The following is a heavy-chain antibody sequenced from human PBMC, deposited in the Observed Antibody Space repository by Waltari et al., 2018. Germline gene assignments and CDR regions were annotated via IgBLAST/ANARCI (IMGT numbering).Heavy chain of an antibody. V-gene: IGHV4-39*02. CDR1: GGSVRTGTNY. J-gene: IGHJ4*02. CDR3: ARELAAGGATGY. D-gene: IGHD1-26*01. Sequence: QLQLQESGPGLVKPSETLSLTCTVPGGSVRTGTNYWGWIRQPPGKGLEWIGSIYYTGNAYYNPSLKMRTTRSVDTSRNQFSLKLTSVTAADTAVYYCARELAAGGATGYWGQGTLVTVSS. CDR2: IYYTGNA.